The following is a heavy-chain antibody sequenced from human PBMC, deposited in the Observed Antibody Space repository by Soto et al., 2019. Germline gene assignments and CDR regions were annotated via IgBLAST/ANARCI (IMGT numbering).Heavy chain of an antibody. D-gene: IGHD1-26*01. V-gene: IGHV4-38-2*02. CDR3: ARTHSGSYYSVFNY. CDR2: IYHGGTT. J-gene: IGHJ4*02. CDR1: GYSISSGSY. Sequence: SETLSLTCTVSGYSISSGSYWAWIRQPPGKGPEWIASIYHGGTTFYNPSLKSRVTISVDPSKNQFSLMLTAVTAADTAVYYCARTHSGSYYSVFNYWGRGSLVTVSS.